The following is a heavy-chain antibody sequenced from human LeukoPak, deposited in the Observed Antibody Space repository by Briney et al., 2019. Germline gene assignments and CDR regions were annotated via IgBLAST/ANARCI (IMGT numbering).Heavy chain of an antibody. J-gene: IGHJ4*02. CDR3: ARTGAAGIDY. V-gene: IGHV4-59*01. CDR1: GGSISSYY. D-gene: IGHD6-13*01. CDR2: IYYSGST. Sequence: PSETLSLTCTVSGGSISSYYWSWIRQPPGKGLEWIGYIYYSGSTNYHPSPKSRVTISVDTSKNQFSLKLSSVTAADTAVYYCARTGAAGIDYWGQGTLVTVSS.